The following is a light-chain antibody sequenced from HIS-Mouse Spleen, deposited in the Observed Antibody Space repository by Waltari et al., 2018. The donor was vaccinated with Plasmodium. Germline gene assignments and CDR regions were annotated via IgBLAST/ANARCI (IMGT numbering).Light chain of an antibody. CDR1: NMGSKH. J-gene: IGLJ2*01. CDR2: RDS. Sequence: SYELTQPLSVSVALGQTARITCGGNNMGSKHVHWYQQKPGQAPVGVSYRDSNRTTGIHERFAGSNSGNTATLTISRAQAGDEADYYCQVWDSSTVVFGGGTKLTVL. V-gene: IGLV3-9*01. CDR3: QVWDSSTVV.